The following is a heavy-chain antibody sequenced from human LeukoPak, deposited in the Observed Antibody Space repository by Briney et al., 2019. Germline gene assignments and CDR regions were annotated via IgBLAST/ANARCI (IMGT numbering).Heavy chain of an antibody. CDR2: INHSGST. V-gene: IGHV4-34*01. D-gene: IGHD2-2*02. CDR3: ARQKLFGRIVVVPAAIPYFDY. Sequence: SETLSLTCTVSGGSISSYYWSWIRQPPGKGLEWIGEINHSGSTNYNPSLKSRVTISVDTSKNQFSLKLSSVTAADTAVYYCARQKLFGRIVVVPAAIPYFDYWGQGTLVTVSS. CDR1: GGSISSYY. J-gene: IGHJ4*02.